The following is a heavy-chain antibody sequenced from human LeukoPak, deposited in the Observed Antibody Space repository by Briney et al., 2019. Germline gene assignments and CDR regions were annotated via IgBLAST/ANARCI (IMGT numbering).Heavy chain of an antibody. V-gene: IGHV3-66*01. CDR3: AKVSSPIDY. J-gene: IGHJ4*02. Sequence: GGSLRLSCAASGFTVGSNYMSWVRQAPGKGLEWVSVIYSGGSTYYADSVKGRFTISRDNSKNTLYLQMNGLRAEDTAVYYCAKVSSPIDYWGQGTLVTASS. CDR1: GFTVGSNY. CDR2: IYSGGST. D-gene: IGHD6-13*01.